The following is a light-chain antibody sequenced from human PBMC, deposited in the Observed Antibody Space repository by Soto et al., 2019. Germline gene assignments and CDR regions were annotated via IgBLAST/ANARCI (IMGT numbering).Light chain of an antibody. J-gene: IGKJ1*01. Sequence: IVVTQSPATLSLSRGERAPPSXRASHSVVTNLSWYRQTSGQXTRIIXXGQXTRATGIPARFSGSGSGREFTLIISSLQSEEFAVYYCQQYNKWSPWTFGQGTKVDI. V-gene: IGKV3-15*01. CDR1: HSVVTN. CDR2: GQX. CDR3: QQYNKWSPWT.